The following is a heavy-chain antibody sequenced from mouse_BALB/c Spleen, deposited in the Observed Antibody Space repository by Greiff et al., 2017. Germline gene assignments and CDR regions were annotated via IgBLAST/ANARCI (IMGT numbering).Heavy chain of an antibody. CDR3: ASGAPYYYAMDY. CDR1: GFTFSSFG. V-gene: IGHV5-17*02. Sequence: EVKLQESGGGLVQPGGSRKLSCAASGFTFSSFGMHWVRQAPEKGLEWVAYISSGSSTIYYADTVKGRFTISRDNPKNTLFLQMTSLRSEDTAMYYCASGAPYYYAMDYWGQGTSVTVSS. CDR2: ISSGSSTI. J-gene: IGHJ4*01.